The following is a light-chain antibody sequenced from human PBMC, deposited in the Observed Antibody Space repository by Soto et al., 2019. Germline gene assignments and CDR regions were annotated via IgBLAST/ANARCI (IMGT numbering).Light chain of an antibody. V-gene: IGKV1-39*01. CDR3: QQTYSAPST. CDR1: QSISRY. CDR2: TTS. J-gene: IGKJ1*01. Sequence: DIQMTQSPLSLAASVGDRVTITCRASQSISRYLNWYQQKPGKAPTLLIYTTSTLQSGVPSSFRGSGSGTEFTLTISSLQPEDFATYYCQQTYSAPSTFGQGTKVEIK.